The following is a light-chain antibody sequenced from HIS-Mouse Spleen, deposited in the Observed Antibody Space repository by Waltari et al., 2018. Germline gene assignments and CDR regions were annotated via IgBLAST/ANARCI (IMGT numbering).Light chain of an antibody. CDR1: SSDLGGYNY. J-gene: IGLJ1*01. Sequence: QSALTQPRSVSGSPAQSVPISCTGTSSDLGGYNYVSWYQQHPGKAPKLMIYDVSKRPSGVPDRFSGSKSGNTASLTISGLQAEDEADYYCCSYAGSYTYVFGTGTKVTVL. V-gene: IGLV2-11*01. CDR2: DVS. CDR3: CSYAGSYTYV.